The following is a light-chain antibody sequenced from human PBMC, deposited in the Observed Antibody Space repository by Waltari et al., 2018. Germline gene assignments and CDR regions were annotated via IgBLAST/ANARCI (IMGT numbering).Light chain of an antibody. CDR1: QSVNKY. Sequence: EIVLTHSPATLSLSTGESATLSCRASQSVNKYLDWFQQKPGQAPRLLIYGASNRAAGIPARFSGSGSGTDFTLTISSLEPEDFAVYYCLKRAGGPLFGGGTKVE. J-gene: IGKJ4*01. CDR2: GAS. V-gene: IGKV3-11*01. CDR3: LKRAGGPL.